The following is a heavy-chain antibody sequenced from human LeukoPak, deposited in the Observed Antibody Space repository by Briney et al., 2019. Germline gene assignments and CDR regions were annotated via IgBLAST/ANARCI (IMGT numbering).Heavy chain of an antibody. Sequence: SETLSLTCAVYGGSFSGYYWSWLRHPPGKGLEWLGEIIHSGRTNYNPSLKSRGTMSVSTSKNQFSLNLNSVTAADTAVYYWARGYITMVRGVIKGYYYYMDVWGKGTTVTVSS. CDR3: ARGYITMVRGVIKGYYYYMDV. J-gene: IGHJ6*03. D-gene: IGHD3-10*01. V-gene: IGHV4-34*01. CDR2: IIHSGRT. CDR1: GGSFSGYY.